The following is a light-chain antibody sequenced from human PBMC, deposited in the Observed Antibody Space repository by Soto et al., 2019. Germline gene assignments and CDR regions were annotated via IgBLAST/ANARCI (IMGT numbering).Light chain of an antibody. CDR2: SAS. Sequence: DIQMTQSPSSVSASVGDRVTITCRASQGISNWLAWYQQKPGKAPKLLIFSASRLQSGVPSRFSGGGSGTEFTLTISSLQPEDFATYYCLQTNSFPYTFGQGTKLEIK. CDR3: LQTNSFPYT. V-gene: IGKV1-12*01. CDR1: QGISNW. J-gene: IGKJ2*01.